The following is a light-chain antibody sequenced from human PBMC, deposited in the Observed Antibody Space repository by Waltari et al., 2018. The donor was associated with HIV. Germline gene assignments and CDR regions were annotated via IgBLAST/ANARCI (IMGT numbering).Light chain of an antibody. J-gene: IGLJ1*01. CDR3: ISYASSSSLYV. Sequence: QSALTQPASVSGSPGKSITISCTGTSSDVSGYNYVSWYEEVPGKAPRHLIYEVSHRPPGLSNRCSGLKSGIQDSLPTAALQAEDDADDCGISYASSSSLYVLGTGSKVTAL. V-gene: IGLV2-14*01. CDR1: SSDVSGYNY. CDR2: EVS.